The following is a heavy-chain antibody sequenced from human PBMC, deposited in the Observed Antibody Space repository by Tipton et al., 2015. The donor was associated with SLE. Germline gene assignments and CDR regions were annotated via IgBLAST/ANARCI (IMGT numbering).Heavy chain of an antibody. J-gene: IGHJ3*01. CDR1: GGSISSGSYY. V-gene: IGHV4-61*02. Sequence: LRLSCTVSGGSISSGSYYWSWIRQPAGKGLEWIGRIYTSGSTNYNPSLKSRVTISVDTPKNQFSLKLSSVTAADTAVYYCARSFDAFDVWGQGTMVTVSS. CDR2: IYTSGST. CDR3: ARSFDAFDV.